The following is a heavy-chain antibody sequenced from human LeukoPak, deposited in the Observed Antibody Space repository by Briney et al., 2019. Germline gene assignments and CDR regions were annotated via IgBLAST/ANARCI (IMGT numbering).Heavy chain of an antibody. CDR1: GFTFSDYY. V-gene: IGHV3-11*01. J-gene: IGHJ3*02. Sequence: GGSLRLSCAASGFTFSDYYMSWIRQAPGKGLEWVSYISSSGSTIYYADSVKGRFTISRDNAKNSLYLQMNSLRAEDTAVYYYARAAYSSGDAFDIWGQGTMVTVSS. CDR3: ARAAYSSGDAFDI. CDR2: ISSSGSTI. D-gene: IGHD6-19*01.